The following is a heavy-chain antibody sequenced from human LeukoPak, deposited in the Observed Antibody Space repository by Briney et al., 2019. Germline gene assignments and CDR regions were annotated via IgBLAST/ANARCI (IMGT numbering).Heavy chain of an antibody. CDR3: ARRGSGARVSDY. CDR1: GYTFTSSG. J-gene: IGHJ4*02. D-gene: IGHD2-15*01. Sequence: ASVKVSCKASGYTFTSSGISWVRQAPGQGLEWMGWINAYNGNTNYAQKLQGRVTMTTDTSTTTAYMELRSLRSDDTAVYYCARRGSGARVSDYWGQGTLVTVSS. CDR2: INAYNGNT. V-gene: IGHV1-18*01.